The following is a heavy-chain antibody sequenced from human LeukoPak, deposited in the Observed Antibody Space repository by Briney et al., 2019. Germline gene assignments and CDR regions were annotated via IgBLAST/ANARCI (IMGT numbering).Heavy chain of an antibody. J-gene: IGHJ5*02. D-gene: IGHD5-18*01. Sequence: GGSLRLSCAASGFTFSSYEMNWVRQAPGKGLEWVSYISSSGSTIYYADSVKGRFTISRDNAKNSLYLQMNSLRAEDTAVYYCARQLWLRGGYNWFDPWGQGTLVTVS. V-gene: IGHV3-48*03. CDR3: ARQLWLRGGYNWFDP. CDR2: ISSSGSTI. CDR1: GFTFSSYE.